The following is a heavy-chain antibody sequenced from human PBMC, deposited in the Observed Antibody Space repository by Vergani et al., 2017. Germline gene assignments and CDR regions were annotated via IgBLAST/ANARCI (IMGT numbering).Heavy chain of an antibody. Sequence: QVQLQESGPGLVKPSETLSLTCTVSGGSISSGSYYWSWIRQPAGKGLEWIGRIYTSGSTNYNPSLKSRVTMSVDTSKNQFSLKLSSVTAADTAVYYCAREGAKYQPPVWGKGTTVTVSS. V-gene: IGHV4-61*02. J-gene: IGHJ6*04. D-gene: IGHD2-2*01. CDR1: GGSISSGSYY. CDR2: IYTSGST. CDR3: AREGAKYQPPV.